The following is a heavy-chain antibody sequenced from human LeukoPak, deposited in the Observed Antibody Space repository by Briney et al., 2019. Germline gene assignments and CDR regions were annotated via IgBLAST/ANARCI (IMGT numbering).Heavy chain of an antibody. CDR2: ISGSGDNT. Sequence: GGSLRLSCAASGFTFSSYAMSWVRQAPGKGLEWVSGISGSGDNTYYADSVKGRFTISRDNSKNTLYLQMNSLRSEDTAIYYCAGDPNRSYFDHWGQGTLVTVSS. CDR1: GFTFSSYA. J-gene: IGHJ4*02. D-gene: IGHD1-14*01. CDR3: AGDPNRSYFDH. V-gene: IGHV3-23*01.